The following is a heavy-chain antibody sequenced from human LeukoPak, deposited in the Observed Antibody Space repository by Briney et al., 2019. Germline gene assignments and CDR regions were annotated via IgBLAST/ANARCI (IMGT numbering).Heavy chain of an antibody. D-gene: IGHD1-7*01. Sequence: SVKVSFKASVGTFSSYAISWVRQAPGQGLEWMGRIIPIFGTANYAQKFQGRVTITPDKSTSTAYMELSSLRSEDTAVYYCARADNWNYGGDWFDPWGQGTLVTVSS. CDR2: IIPIFGTA. V-gene: IGHV1-69*06. J-gene: IGHJ5*02. CDR3: ARADNWNYGGDWFDP. CDR1: VGTFSSYA.